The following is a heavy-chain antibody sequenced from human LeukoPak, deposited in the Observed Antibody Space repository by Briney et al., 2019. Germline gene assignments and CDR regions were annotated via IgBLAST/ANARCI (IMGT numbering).Heavy chain of an antibody. Sequence: ASVKVSCKASGYTFTGYYMHWVRQAPGQGLEWMGWINPNSGGTNYAQKFQGRVTMTRGTSISTAYMELSRLRSDDTAVYYCARDPLTYYDFWSGYSRDYYYYGMDVWGQGTTVTVSS. J-gene: IGHJ6*02. V-gene: IGHV1-2*02. CDR3: ARDPLTYYDFWSGYSRDYYYYGMDV. D-gene: IGHD3-3*01. CDR2: INPNSGGT. CDR1: GYTFTGYY.